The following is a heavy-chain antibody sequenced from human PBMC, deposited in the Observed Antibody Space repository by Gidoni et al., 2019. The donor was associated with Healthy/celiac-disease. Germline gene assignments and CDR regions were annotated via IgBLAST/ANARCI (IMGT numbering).Heavy chain of an antibody. D-gene: IGHD2-2*01. CDR1: GGSISSSSYY. V-gene: IGHV4-39*02. Sequence: QLHLQESGPGLVKPSETLSLTCPVSGGSISSSSYYWGWIRQPPGKGLEWIGSIYYSGSTYYNPSLKSRVTISVDTSKNQFSLKLSSVTAADTAVYYCAGDIVVVPAAISWGQGTLVTVSS. CDR2: IYYSGST. J-gene: IGHJ5*02. CDR3: AGDIVVVPAAIS.